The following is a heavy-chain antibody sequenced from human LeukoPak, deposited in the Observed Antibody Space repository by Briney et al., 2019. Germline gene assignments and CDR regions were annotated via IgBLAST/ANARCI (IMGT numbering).Heavy chain of an antibody. CDR3: ARDPIVGAHRWAFDI. Sequence: ASVKVSCKASGYTFTSYAISWVRQAPGQGLEWMGWISAYNGNTNYAQKLQGRVTMTTDTSTSTAYMELRSLRSDDTAVYYCARDPIVGAHRWAFDIWGQGTMVTVSS. CDR1: GYTFTSYA. J-gene: IGHJ3*02. D-gene: IGHD1-26*01. CDR2: ISAYNGNT. V-gene: IGHV1-18*01.